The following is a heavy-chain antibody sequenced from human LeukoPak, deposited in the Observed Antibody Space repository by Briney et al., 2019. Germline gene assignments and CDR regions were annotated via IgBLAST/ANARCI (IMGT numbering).Heavy chain of an antibody. D-gene: IGHD3-22*01. V-gene: IGHV3-48*03. J-gene: IGHJ4*02. CDR1: GFTFSSYE. CDR2: ISSSGSSI. CDR3: ASLMYYYDSSGHKIDY. Sequence: GGSLRLSCAASGFTFSSYEMNWVRQAPGKGLEWVSYISSSGSSIYYADSVKGRFTISRDNAKNSLYLQMNSLRAEDTAVYYCASLMYYYDSSGHKIDYWGQGTLVTVSS.